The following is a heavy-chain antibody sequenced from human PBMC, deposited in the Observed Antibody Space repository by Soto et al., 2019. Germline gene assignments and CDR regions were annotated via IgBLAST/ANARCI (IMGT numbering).Heavy chain of an antibody. J-gene: IGHJ4*02. Sequence: SVTLCLTCTVPGDSIRSRTSPWGWNRKTPGRRLARIASAYYSESTSYNPSLKRQVTIPVDTSKNQCSLKLSSVTAADTAVYYCARDNGGSFDCWGQGTLVTVS. CDR2: AYYSEST. CDR1: GDSIRSRTSP. V-gene: IGHV4-39*07. D-gene: IGHD1-26*01. CDR3: ARDNGGSFDC.